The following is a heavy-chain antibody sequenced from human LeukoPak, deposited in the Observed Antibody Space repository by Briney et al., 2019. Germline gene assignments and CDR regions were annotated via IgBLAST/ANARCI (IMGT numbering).Heavy chain of an antibody. V-gene: IGHV3-23*01. J-gene: IGHJ4*02. D-gene: IGHD2-2*01. CDR3: AREYCNSTSCYQTGFDY. Sequence: GGSLRLSCAASGFTFSSYAMSWVRQAPGKGLEWVSALSRSGGGTYYADSVRGRFTISRDDSKNTLYLQMNSLRAEDTAIYYCAREYCNSTSCYQTGFDYWGQGTLVTVSS. CDR2: LSRSGGGT. CDR1: GFTFSSYA.